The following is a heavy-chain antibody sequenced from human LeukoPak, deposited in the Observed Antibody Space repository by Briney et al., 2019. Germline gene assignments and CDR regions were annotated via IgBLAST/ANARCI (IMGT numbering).Heavy chain of an antibody. D-gene: IGHD5-18*01. CDR3: ARDHSLTAMGSFGAFDI. CDR2: ISFDGKNK. CDR1: GFFFSSHG. V-gene: IGHV3-30*04. Sequence: PGGSLRLSCATSGFFFSSHGLHWVRQAPGQGLEWLAVISFDGKNKFYADSVKGRFTISRDNPRNTLYLQMNSLRAEDTALYHCARDHSLTAMGSFGAFDIWGQGTMVTVSS. J-gene: IGHJ3*02.